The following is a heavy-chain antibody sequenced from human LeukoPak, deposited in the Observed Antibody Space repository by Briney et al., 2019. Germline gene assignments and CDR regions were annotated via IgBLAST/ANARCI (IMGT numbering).Heavy chain of an antibody. CDR3: ARSGVGYYDTLTGYANFDY. V-gene: IGHV1-69*05. Sequence: ASVKVSCKASGGTFSSYAISWVRQAPGQGLEWMGGIIPIFGTANYAQKFQGRVTITTDESTSTAYMELSSLRSEDTAVYYCARSGVGYYDTLTGYANFDYWGQGTLVTVSS. CDR1: GGTFSSYA. D-gene: IGHD3-9*01. CDR2: IIPIFGTA. J-gene: IGHJ4*02.